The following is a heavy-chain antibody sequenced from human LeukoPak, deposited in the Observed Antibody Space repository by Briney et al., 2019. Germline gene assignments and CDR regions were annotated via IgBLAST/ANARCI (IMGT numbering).Heavy chain of an antibody. Sequence: GASVKVSCKASGYTFISYSMHWVRQAPGQGLEWMGIIDPSGGSTSYAQKFQGRVTMTRDMSTSTVYMELSSLRSEDTALYYCARLARYSSSPISPLYYYYYMDVWGKGTTVTISS. V-gene: IGHV1-46*01. J-gene: IGHJ6*03. CDR2: IDPSGGST. D-gene: IGHD6-6*01. CDR1: GYTFISYS. CDR3: ARLARYSSSPISPLYYYYYMDV.